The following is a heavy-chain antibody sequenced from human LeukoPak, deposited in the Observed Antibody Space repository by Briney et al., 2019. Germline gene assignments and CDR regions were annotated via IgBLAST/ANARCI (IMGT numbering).Heavy chain of an antibody. CDR3: ARAGAVMATSHWAFDI. CDR2: IYHSGST. V-gene: IGHV4-4*02. J-gene: IGHJ3*02. D-gene: IGHD5-24*01. Sequence: SETLSLTCAVTGGSISSSNWWSWVRQPPGKGLEWIGDIYHSGSTNYNPSLKSRVTISVDKSKNQFSLKLSSVTAADTAVYYCARAGAVMATSHWAFDIWGQGTMVTVSS. CDR1: GGSISSSNW.